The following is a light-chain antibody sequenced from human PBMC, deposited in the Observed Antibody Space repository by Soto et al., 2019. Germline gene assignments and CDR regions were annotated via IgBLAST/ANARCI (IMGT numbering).Light chain of an antibody. CDR1: SSDFGTYYL. V-gene: IGLV2-23*01. CDR2: EGT. CDR3: CSYAETFSV. Sequence: QSALTQPASVSGSPGQSITISCIGTSSDFGTYYLFSWYQQHPGKAPKLIIYEGTKRPSGVSTRFSGSKSGNTASLTVSGLQAEDEAAYFCCSYAETFSVFGGGTTHTVL. J-gene: IGLJ3*02.